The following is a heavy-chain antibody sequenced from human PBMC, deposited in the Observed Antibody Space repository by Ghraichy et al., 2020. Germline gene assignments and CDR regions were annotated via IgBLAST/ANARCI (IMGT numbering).Heavy chain of an antibody. CDR1: GGSISSYY. V-gene: IGHV4-4*09. CDR3: ARLRADSSGYNDAFDI. Sequence: SETLSLTCTVSGGSISSYYWSWIRQPPGKGLEWIGYIYTSGSTNYNPSLKSRVTISVDTSKNQFSLKLSSVTAADTAVYYCARLRADSSGYNDAFDIWGQGTMVTVSS. J-gene: IGHJ3*02. D-gene: IGHD3-22*01. CDR2: IYTSGST.